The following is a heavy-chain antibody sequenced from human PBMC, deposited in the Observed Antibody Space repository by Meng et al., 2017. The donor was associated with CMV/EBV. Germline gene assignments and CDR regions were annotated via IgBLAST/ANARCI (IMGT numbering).Heavy chain of an antibody. J-gene: IGHJ4*02. Sequence: KALGGTFSSYTINWVRQAPGKGLEWMGGIIALVGVTSYAQKFQGRVTISEDRATSTAHLELTSLTSEDTGVYYCARSGDSGGHIAYWGQGTVVTVSS. CDR1: GGTFSSYT. CDR2: IIALVGVT. D-gene: IGHD4-23*01. CDR3: ARSGDSGGHIAY. V-gene: IGHV1-69*02.